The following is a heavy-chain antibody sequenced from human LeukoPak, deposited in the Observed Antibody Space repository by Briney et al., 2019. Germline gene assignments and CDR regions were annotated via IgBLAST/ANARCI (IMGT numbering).Heavy chain of an antibody. CDR1: GFTFSSYG. V-gene: IGHV3-30*18. CDR2: ISYDGRNK. Sequence: GGSLRLSCAASGFTFSSYGMHWVRQTPGKGLEWVAVISYDGRNKYYADSVKGRFTISRDNSKNTLYLQMNSLRVEDTAVYYCAKGYAAAAGLLDYWGQGTLVTVSS. J-gene: IGHJ4*02. CDR3: AKGYAAAAGLLDY. D-gene: IGHD6-13*01.